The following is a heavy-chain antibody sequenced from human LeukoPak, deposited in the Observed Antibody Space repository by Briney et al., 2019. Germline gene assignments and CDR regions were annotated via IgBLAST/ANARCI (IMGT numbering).Heavy chain of an antibody. J-gene: IGHJ4*02. D-gene: IGHD7-27*01. CDR1: GFTFSGSA. CDR3: AKDGGLWVSAHWGDS. V-gene: IGHV3-73*01. CDR2: IRSKVNNYAT. Sequence: GGSLRLSCATSGFTFSGSAMHWVRQATGKGLEWVGRIRSKVNNYATAYAASVKGRFTISRDDSQNTAYLQMNSLRAEDTAVYYCAKDGGLWVSAHWGDSWGRGTLVTVSS.